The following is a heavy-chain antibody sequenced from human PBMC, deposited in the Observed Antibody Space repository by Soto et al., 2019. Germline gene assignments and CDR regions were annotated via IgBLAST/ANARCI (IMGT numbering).Heavy chain of an antibody. CDR3: ARGGATLFGVIDS. Sequence: ASVKVSCKASGYMFISYDINWVRQATGQGLEWMGRFLASGGNTDYAQRFRGRISMTRDTSTTNTVSLELTSLTSDDTAVYYCARGGATLFGVIDSWGQGTRVTVSS. D-gene: IGHD3-3*01. CDR2: FLASGGNT. CDR1: GYMFISYD. J-gene: IGHJ4*02. V-gene: IGHV1-8*01.